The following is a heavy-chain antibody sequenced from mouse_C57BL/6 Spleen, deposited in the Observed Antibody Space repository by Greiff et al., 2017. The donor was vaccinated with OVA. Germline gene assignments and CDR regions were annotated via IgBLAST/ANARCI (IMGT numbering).Heavy chain of an antibody. J-gene: IGHJ2*01. CDR1: GSTFTSYW. Sequence: VQLQQPGAELVKPGASVKVSCTASGSTFTSYWMHWVKQRPGQGLARIGRIHPSAGDTNYNQKFKGQATLTVDKSSSTAYMQLSSLTSEDSAVYDCAIYPPDYDYDLFDYWGQGTTLTVSS. D-gene: IGHD2-4*01. V-gene: IGHV1-74*01. CDR3: AIYPPDYDYDLFDY. CDR2: IHPSAGDT.